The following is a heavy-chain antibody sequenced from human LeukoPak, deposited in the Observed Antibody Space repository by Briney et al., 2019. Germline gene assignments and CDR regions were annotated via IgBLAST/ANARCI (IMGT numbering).Heavy chain of an antibody. CDR1: GFTYSHYG. CDR3: AKDSLPGGYSSVYYYYYMDV. D-gene: IGHD6-13*01. J-gene: IGHJ6*03. CDR2: IWSDGTEK. Sequence: PGGSLRLSCAASGFTYSHYGMHWVRQAPGKGLEWVAVIWSDGTEKYYGDAVKGRFTISRDNSRNTLYLQMNSLRGEDTAVYYCAKDSLPGGYSSVYYYYYMDVWGKGTTVTVSS. V-gene: IGHV3-33*06.